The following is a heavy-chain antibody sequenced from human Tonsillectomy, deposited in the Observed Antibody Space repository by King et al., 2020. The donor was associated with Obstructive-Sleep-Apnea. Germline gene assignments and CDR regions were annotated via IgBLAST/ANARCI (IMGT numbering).Heavy chain of an antibody. CDR1: GFSIANSAMG. CDR2: IFSDDKQ. J-gene: IGHJ2*01. CDR3: ARIEIFDYWSGSFDL. Sequence: TLKESGPVLVKPTETLTLTCTVSGFSIANSAMGVRWIRQPPGKALEWLAHIFSDDKQSYTTSLRSRLTISKDNSKSQVVLTMTNMDPVDTATYYCARIEIFDYWSGSFDLWGRGALVTVSS. V-gene: IGHV2-26*01. D-gene: IGHD3-3*01.